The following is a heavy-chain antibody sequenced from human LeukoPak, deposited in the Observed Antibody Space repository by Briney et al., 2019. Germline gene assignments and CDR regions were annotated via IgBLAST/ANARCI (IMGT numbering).Heavy chain of an antibody. V-gene: IGHV4-34*01. CDR1: GGSFSGYY. D-gene: IGHD3-22*01. Sequence: PSETLSLTCAVYGGSFSGYYWSWIRQPPGKGLEWIGEINHSGSTNYNPSLKSRVTISVDTSKNQFSLKLSPVTAADTAVYYCARGRYYDSSGYYYVPPHFDYWGQGTLVTVSS. CDR2: INHSGST. CDR3: ARGRYYDSSGYYYVPPHFDY. J-gene: IGHJ4*02.